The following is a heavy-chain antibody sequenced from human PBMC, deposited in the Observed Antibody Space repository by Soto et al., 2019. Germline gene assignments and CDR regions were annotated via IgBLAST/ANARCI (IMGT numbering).Heavy chain of an antibody. V-gene: IGHV3-30-3*01. CDR3: ARSRSGAVPDSFGY. D-gene: IGHD2-15*01. CDR2: IAKDGSVQ. CDR1: GFIFNRYA. J-gene: IGHJ4*02. Sequence: QVQLVESGGRVVQPGRSLRLSCAASGFIFNRYAIHWVRQTPGKGLEWVAVIAKDGSVQYYADSVRARFIISRDKYKDTLYREMNSLRAEDTAVFYCARSRSGAVPDSFGYWGQGTLVTVSS.